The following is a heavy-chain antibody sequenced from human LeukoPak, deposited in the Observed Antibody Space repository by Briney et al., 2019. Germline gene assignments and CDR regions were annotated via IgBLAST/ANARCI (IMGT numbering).Heavy chain of an antibody. CDR1: GGSFSGYY. Sequence: SETLSLTCAVYGGSFSGYYWSWIRQPPGKGLEWIGEINHSGSTNYNPSLKSRVTISVDASKNQFSLKLNSVTAADTAVYYCARRNVLTEGEAFDIWGQGTMVTVSS. CDR2: INHSGST. V-gene: IGHV4-34*01. J-gene: IGHJ3*02. CDR3: ARRNVLTEGEAFDI. D-gene: IGHD3-9*01.